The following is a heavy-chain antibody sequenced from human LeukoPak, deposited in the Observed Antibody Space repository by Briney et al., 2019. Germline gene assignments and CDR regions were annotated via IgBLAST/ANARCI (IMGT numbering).Heavy chain of an antibody. CDR3: ARDRGSVGLRLGELSSLYFDY. V-gene: IGHV1-69*04. J-gene: IGHJ4*02. Sequence: PRASVKVSCKASGGTFSSYTISWVRQAPGQGLEWMGRIIPILGIANYAQKFQGRVTITADKSTSTAYMELSSLRPEDTAVYYCARDRGSVGLRLGELSSLYFDYWGQGTLVAVSS. CDR1: GGTFSSYT. D-gene: IGHD3-16*02. CDR2: IIPILGIA.